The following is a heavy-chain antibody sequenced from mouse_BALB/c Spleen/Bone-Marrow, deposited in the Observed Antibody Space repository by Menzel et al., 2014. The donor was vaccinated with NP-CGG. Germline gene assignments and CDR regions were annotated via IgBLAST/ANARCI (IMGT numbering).Heavy chain of an antibody. CDR1: GYTFTSYW. D-gene: IGHD2-14*01. J-gene: IGHJ4*01. CDR2: IYPGDVDT. Sequence: QVQLQQSGAELARPGASVKLSCKASGYTFTSYWMQWVKQRPGQGLEWIGAIYPGDVDTRFTQKFKGKATLTADKSSSAAYMQLSSLASEDSAVYYCARAKRYGEMDYWGQGTSVTVSS. CDR3: ARAKRYGEMDY. V-gene: IGHV1-87*01.